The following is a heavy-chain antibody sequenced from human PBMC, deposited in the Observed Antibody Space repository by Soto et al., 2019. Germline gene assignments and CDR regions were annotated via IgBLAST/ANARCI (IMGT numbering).Heavy chain of an antibody. J-gene: IGHJ6*02. CDR1: GGTFSSYA. Sequence: GASVKVSFKASGGTFSSYAISWGRQAPGQGLEWMGGIIPIFGTANYAQKFQGRVTITADESTSTAYMELSSLRSEDTAVYYCASPSTNYDFWSGYYVPPYYGMDVWGQGTTVTVSS. D-gene: IGHD3-3*01. CDR2: IIPIFGTA. CDR3: ASPSTNYDFWSGYYVPPYYGMDV. V-gene: IGHV1-69*13.